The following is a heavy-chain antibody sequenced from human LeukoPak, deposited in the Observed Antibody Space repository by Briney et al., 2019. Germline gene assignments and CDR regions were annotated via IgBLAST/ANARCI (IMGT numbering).Heavy chain of an antibody. CDR3: AKSNGYGLIDI. D-gene: IGHD3-10*01. CDR2: IFYTGST. Sequence: SQTLSLTCTVSGYSISSGYYWGWVRHPPGKALEWIGNIFYTGSTYYSPSLKSRVTISLDTSRNQFSLGLNSVTAADTAVYYCAKSNGYGLIDIWGQGTMVTVS. V-gene: IGHV4-38-2*02. J-gene: IGHJ3*02. CDR1: GYSISSGYY.